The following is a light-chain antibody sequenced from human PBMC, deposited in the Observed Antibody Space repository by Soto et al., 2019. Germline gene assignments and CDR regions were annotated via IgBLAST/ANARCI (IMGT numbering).Light chain of an antibody. CDR1: SSDVGAYKY. J-gene: IGLJ3*02. CDR3: TSYVGNDIWV. V-gene: IGLV2-8*01. Sequence: HSALTQPPSASGSPGQSVTISCTGTSSDVGAYKYVSWYQQYPGKAPKLMIYEVTKRPSGVPDCFSGSKSGNTASLTVSGLQAEDEADYYCTSYVGNDIWVFGGGTKVTVL. CDR2: EVT.